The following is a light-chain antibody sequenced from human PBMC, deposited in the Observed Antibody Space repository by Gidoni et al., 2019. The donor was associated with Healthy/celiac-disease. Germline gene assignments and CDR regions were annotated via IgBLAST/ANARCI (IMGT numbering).Light chain of an antibody. CDR1: QGIRND. V-gene: IGKV1-6*01. J-gene: IGKJ1*01. CDR3: LQDYNYPWT. CDR2: AAS. Sequence: AIQMNQPPSSLSASVGDRVTITCRASQGIRNDLGWYQQKPGKAPKLLIYAASSLQSGVPSRFSGSGSGTDFTLTISSLQPEDFATYYCLQDYNYPWTFGQGTKVEIK.